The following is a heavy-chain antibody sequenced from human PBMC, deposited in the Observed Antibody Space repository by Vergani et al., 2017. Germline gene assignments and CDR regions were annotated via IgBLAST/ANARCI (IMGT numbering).Heavy chain of an antibody. CDR2: IIPIFGTA. D-gene: IGHD3-16*02. V-gene: IGHV1-69*18. Sequence: QVQLVQSGAEVKKPGASVKVSCKASGYTFTSYAISWVRQAPGQGLEWMGRIIPIFGTANYAQKFQGRVTITADESTSTAYMELSSLRSEDTAVYYCARDGADDYVWGSYRPSDYWGQGTLVTVSS. CDR1: GYTFTSYA. J-gene: IGHJ4*02. CDR3: ARDGADDYVWGSYRPSDY.